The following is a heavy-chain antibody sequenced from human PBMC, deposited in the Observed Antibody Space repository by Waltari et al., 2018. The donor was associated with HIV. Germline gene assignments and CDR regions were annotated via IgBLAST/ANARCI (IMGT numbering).Heavy chain of an antibody. V-gene: IGHV3-15*01. Sequence: EVQLVESGGGLVKPGGFLGLYCAPAGFTFLCAWPNWVRQAPGKVIGRIDYIKSKTDGGTIDYAAPMKGIFTISRDGSINPVFLQINSVKAEYTAVYYCSTDVVKWLPSHNYFDYWGQGTLVTVSS. CDR1: GFTFLCAW. CDR3: STDVVKWLPSHNYFDY. J-gene: IGHJ4*02. D-gene: IGHD5-12*01. CDR2: IKSKTDGGTI.